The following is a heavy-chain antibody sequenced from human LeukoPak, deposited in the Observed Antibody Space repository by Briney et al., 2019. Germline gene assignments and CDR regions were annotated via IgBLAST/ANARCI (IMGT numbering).Heavy chain of an antibody. CDR2: ISSSSSYI. J-gene: IGHJ6*02. Sequence: GGSLRLSCAASGFTFSSYSMNWVRQAPGKGLEWVSSISSSSSYIYYADSVKGRFTISRDNAKNSLYLQMNSLRAEDTAVYYCARSSLIVTGYRPGGYYYGMDVWGQGTTVTVSS. CDR3: ARSSLIVTGYRPGGYYYGMDV. D-gene: IGHD3-9*01. CDR1: GFTFSSYS. V-gene: IGHV3-21*01.